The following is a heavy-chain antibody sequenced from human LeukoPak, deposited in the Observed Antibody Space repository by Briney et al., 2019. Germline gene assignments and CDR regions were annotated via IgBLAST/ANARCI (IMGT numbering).Heavy chain of an antibody. CDR2: ISSSSSSSSTI. CDR3: PRDSPGDYYYYMGV. V-gene: IGHV3-48*04. J-gene: IGHJ6*03. Sequence: GGSLRLSCAASGFTFSRYSINWVRQAPGKGLEWVSYISSSSSSSSTIYYADSVKGLFTISRDNAKNSLYLQMNSLRAEDTAGYYCPRDSPGDYYYYMGVWGKATTVTVSS. CDR1: GFTFSRYS.